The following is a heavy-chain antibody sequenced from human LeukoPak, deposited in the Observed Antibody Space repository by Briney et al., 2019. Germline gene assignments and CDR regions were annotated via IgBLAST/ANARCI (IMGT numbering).Heavy chain of an antibody. CDR1: GYTFTSYG. CDR3: ARFGSNYVVGFWYYYYGMDV. Sequence: GASVKVSCKASGYTFTSYGISWVRQATGQGLEWMGWMNPNSGNTGYAQKFQGRVTMTRNTSISTAYMELSSLRSEDTAVYYCARFGSNYVVGFWYYYYGMDVWGQGTTVTVSS. V-gene: IGHV1-8*02. D-gene: IGHD4-11*01. CDR2: MNPNSGNT. J-gene: IGHJ6*02.